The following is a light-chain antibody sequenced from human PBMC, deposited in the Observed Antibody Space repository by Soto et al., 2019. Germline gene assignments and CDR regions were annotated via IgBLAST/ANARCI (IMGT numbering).Light chain of an antibody. J-gene: IGLJ2*01. CDR3: SSYAGSYTFV. V-gene: IGLV2-11*01. CDR2: DVS. CDR1: SSDVGGYNY. Sequence: QSALTQPRSVSGSPGQSVTISCTGTSSDVGGYNYVSWYQQHPGKAPKLMIYDVSKRPSGVPDRFSGSKSGNTASLTISGLQAEDEADYYCSSYAGSYTFVFGGGTKVTVL.